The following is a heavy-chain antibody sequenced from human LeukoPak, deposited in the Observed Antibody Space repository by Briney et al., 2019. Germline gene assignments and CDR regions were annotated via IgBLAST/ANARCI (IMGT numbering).Heavy chain of an antibody. CDR3: ANAYSSSWYETIDY. D-gene: IGHD6-13*01. Sequence: PGGSLRLSCAASGFTFDDYAMHWVRQAPGKGLEWVSGISWHSGSIGYADSVKGRFTISRDNAKNSLYLQMNSLRAEDTALYYCANAYSSSWYETIDYWGQGTLVTVSS. CDR2: ISWHSGSI. CDR1: GFTFDDYA. V-gene: IGHV3-9*01. J-gene: IGHJ4*02.